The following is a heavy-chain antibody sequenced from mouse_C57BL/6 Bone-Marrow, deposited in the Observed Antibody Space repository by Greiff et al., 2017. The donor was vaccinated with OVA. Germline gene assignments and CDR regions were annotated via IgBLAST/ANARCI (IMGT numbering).Heavy chain of an antibody. V-gene: IGHV14-4*01. J-gene: IGHJ3*01. CDR1: GFNIKDDY. Sequence: EVKLMESGAELVRPGASVKLSCTASGFNIKDDYMHWVKQRPEQGLEWIGWIDPENGDTEYASKFQGKATITADTPSNTAYLQLSSLTSEDTAVYYCTTGYDYPFAYWGQGTLVTVSA. D-gene: IGHD2-4*01. CDR3: TTGYDYPFAY. CDR2: IDPENGDT.